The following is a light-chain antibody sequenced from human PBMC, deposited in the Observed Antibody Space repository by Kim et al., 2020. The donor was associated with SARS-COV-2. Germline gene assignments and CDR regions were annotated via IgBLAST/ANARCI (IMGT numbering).Light chain of an antibody. CDR1: QTVSGY. Sequence: LSPGERAPLSCRTSQTVSGYLAWYQQKPGQAPRLLMFDASKRATGIPARFSGSGSGTEFTLTISSLEPEDFAIYYCQQRDNWPITFGQGTRLEIK. CDR3: QQRDNWPIT. J-gene: IGKJ5*01. V-gene: IGKV3-11*01. CDR2: DAS.